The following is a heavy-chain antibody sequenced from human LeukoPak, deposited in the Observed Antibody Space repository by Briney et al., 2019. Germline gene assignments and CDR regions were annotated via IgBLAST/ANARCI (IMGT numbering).Heavy chain of an antibody. CDR1: GGSFSGYY. CDR3: ATTVTTLYGMDV. CDR2: INHSGST. V-gene: IGHV4-34*01. J-gene: IGHJ6*02. Sequence: PSETLSLTCAVYGGSFSGYYWSWIRQPPGKGLGWIGEINHSGSTNYSPSLKSRVTISVDTSKNQFSLKLSSVTAADTAVYYCATTVTTLYGMDVWGQGTTVTVSS. D-gene: IGHD4-17*01.